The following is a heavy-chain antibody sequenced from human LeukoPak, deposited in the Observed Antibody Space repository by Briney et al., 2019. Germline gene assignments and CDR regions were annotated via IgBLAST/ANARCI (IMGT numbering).Heavy chain of an antibody. J-gene: IGHJ3*02. Sequence: GGSLSLSCAASGFTFSDYYMSWIRQAPGKGLEWVSYISSSGSTIYYADSVKGRFTISRDNAKNSLYLQMNSLRAEDTAVYYCARMNYSSSRSSLAFDIWGQGTMVTVSS. CDR3: ARMNYSSSRSSLAFDI. V-gene: IGHV3-11*01. D-gene: IGHD6-13*01. CDR2: ISSSGSTI. CDR1: GFTFSDYY.